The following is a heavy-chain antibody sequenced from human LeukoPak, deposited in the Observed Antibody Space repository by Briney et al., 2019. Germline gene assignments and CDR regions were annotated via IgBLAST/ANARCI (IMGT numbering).Heavy chain of an antibody. J-gene: IGHJ4*02. CDR3: ARESRYYGSGTPLDY. Sequence: GGSLRLSCAASGFTFSSYWMSWVRQAPGKGLEWVANIKQDGSEKYYVDSVKGRFTISSDNAKNSLYLQMNSLRAEDTAVYYCARESRYYGSGTPLDYWGQGTLVTVSS. V-gene: IGHV3-7*03. CDR2: IKQDGSEK. CDR1: GFTFSSYW. D-gene: IGHD3-10*01.